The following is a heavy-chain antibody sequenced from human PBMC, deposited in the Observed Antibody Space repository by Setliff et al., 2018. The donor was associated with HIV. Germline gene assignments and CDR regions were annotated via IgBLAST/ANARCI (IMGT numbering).Heavy chain of an antibody. V-gene: IGHV4-4*09. Sequence: LSLTCTAPGGSISSYYWSWIRQPPGKGLEWIGYIYTSGSVNYNPSLNSRVTISVDTSKNQSSLKVNSVTAADTAVYYCARSPRIGVAGEFEDWGQGTLVTVSS. CDR1: GGSISSYY. J-gene: IGHJ4*02. CDR3: ARSPRIGVAGEFED. CDR2: IYTSGSV. D-gene: IGHD6-19*01.